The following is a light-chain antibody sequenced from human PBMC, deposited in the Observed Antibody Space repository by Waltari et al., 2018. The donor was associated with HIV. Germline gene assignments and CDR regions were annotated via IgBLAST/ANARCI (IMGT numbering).Light chain of an antibody. CDR2: YVN. V-gene: IGLV2-8*01. CDR1: TSDVGRYNY. Sequence: QSALTQPPSASGSPGQSVIIYCTGTTSDVGRYNYVSWYQQHPGRAPKLMLDYVNYRPPVVSDRFSRSTSVNAASLTVSALQAEDEANYYCISFGGNNPYLVFGGGTTLTF. CDR3: ISFGGNNPYLV. J-gene: IGLJ3*02.